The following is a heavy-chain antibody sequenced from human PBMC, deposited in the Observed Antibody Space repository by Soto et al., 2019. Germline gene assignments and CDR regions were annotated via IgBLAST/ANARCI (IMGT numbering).Heavy chain of an antibody. CDR2: IIPIHGIA. CDR3: ASKSIAARYYYYYMDV. Sequence: VQLVRSVAEVKKPGSSVKASCKASGGTFSSYTISWVRQAPGQGLEWMGRIIPIHGIANYAQKFQGRVTITSDKSTSTSYKELSSQRSEDTAVDYCASKSIAARYYYYYMDVWGKGNTVTVSS. CDR1: GGTFSSYT. V-gene: IGHV1-69*02. D-gene: IGHD6-6*01. J-gene: IGHJ6*03.